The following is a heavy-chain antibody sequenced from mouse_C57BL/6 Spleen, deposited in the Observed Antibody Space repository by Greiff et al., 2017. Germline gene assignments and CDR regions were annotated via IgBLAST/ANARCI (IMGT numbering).Heavy chain of an antibody. D-gene: IGHD4-1*02. V-gene: IGHV1-82*01. J-gene: IGHJ2*01. CDR2: IYPGDGDT. CDR3: APTGTGLYFDY. CDR1: GYAFSSSW. Sequence: VKLQESGPELVKPGASVKISCKASGYAFSSSWMNWVKQRPGKGLEWIGRIYPGDGDTNYNGKFKGKATLTADKSSSTAYMQLSSLTSEDSAVYFCAPTGTGLYFDYWGQGTTLTVSS.